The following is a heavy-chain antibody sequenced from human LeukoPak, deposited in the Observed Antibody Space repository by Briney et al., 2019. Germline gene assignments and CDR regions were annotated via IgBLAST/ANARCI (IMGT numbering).Heavy chain of an antibody. D-gene: IGHD6-19*01. CDR1: GGSISSYY. CDR3: ARDGGSGWPNAFDI. V-gene: IGHV4-59*01. Sequence: PSETLSLTCTVSGGSISSYYWSWIRQPPGKGLEWIGYIYYSGSTNYNPSLKSRVTISVDTSKNQFSLKLSSVTAADTAVYYCARDGGSGWPNAFDIWGQGTMVTVSS. J-gene: IGHJ3*02. CDR2: IYYSGST.